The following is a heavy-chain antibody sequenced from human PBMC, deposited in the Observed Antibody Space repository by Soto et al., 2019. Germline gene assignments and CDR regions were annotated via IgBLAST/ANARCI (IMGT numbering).Heavy chain of an antibody. Sequence: GGSLRLSCAASGFTFSNYAMSWVRQAPGKGLEWVSAISGSGGSTYYADSVKGRFTISRDNSKNTLYLQMNSLRAEDTAVYYCAKDRGYCSGGSCYTIPPLADYWGQGTLVTVSS. CDR2: ISGSGGST. V-gene: IGHV3-23*01. D-gene: IGHD2-15*01. J-gene: IGHJ4*02. CDR3: AKDRGYCSGGSCYTIPPLADY. CDR1: GFTFSNYA.